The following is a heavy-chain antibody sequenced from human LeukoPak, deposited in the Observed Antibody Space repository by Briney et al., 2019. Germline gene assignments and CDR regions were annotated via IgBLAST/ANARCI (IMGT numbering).Heavy chain of an antibody. D-gene: IGHD2-21*01. J-gene: IGHJ6*03. CDR1: GGSISSYY. CDR3: ARDLEVGPYYYYMDV. Sequence: SEALSLTCTVSGGSISSYYWSWIRQPPGKGLEWIGYIYYSGSTNYNPSLKSRVTISVDTSKNQFSLKLSSVTAADTAVYYCARDLEVGPYYYYMDVWGKGTTVTVSS. V-gene: IGHV4-59*12. CDR2: IYYSGST.